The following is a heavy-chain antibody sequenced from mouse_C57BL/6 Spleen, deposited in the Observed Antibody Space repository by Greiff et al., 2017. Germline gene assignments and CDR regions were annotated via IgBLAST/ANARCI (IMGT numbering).Heavy chain of an antibody. V-gene: IGHV5-17*01. CDR2: ISSGSSTI. CDR3: ARRTTRRAMDY. J-gene: IGHJ4*01. CDR1: GFTFSDYG. Sequence: EVKLMESGGGLVKPGGSLKLSCAASGFTFSDYGMHWVRQAPEKGLEWVAYISSGSSTIYYADTVKGRFTISRDNAKNTLFLQMTSLRSEDTAMYYCARRTTRRAMDYWGQGTSVTVSS.